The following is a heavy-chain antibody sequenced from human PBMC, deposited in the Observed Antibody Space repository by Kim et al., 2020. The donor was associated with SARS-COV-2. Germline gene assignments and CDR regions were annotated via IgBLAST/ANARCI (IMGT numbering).Heavy chain of an antibody. CDR2: VRWDSGYI. D-gene: IGHD2-21*02. CDR1: GFTFVDYA. V-gene: IGHV3-9*01. Sequence: GGSLRLSCAASGFTFVDYAMHWVRQAPGKGLEWVAGVRWDSGYIAYVDSVKGRFTIARDNAKNSLYLQMDRLRTGDTALYYCARGSRDCIYYGIDFWGQGTTVTVS. J-gene: IGHJ6*02. CDR3: ARGSRDCIYYGIDF.